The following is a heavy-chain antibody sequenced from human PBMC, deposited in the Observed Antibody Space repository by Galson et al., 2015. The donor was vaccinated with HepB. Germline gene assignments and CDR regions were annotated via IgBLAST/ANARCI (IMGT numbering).Heavy chain of an antibody. CDR2: IVPILGIA. CDR3: ARDQRFAP. Sequence: SVKVSCKASGCTFSSYAISWVRQAPGQGLEWMGRIVPILGIANYAQKFQGRVTITADKSTSTAYMELSSLRSEDTAVYYCARDQRFAPWGQGTLVTASS. CDR1: GCTFSSYA. J-gene: IGHJ5*02. V-gene: IGHV1-69*04.